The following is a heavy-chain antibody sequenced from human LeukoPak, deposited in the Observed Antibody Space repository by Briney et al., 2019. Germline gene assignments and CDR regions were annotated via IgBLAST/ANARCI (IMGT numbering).Heavy chain of an antibody. Sequence: ASVKVSCKASGYTFTGYYMHWVRQAPGQGLEWMGWINPNSGGTNYAQKFQGRVTMTRDTSISKAYMELSRLRSDDTAVYYCARVAMPGGWFDPWGQGTLVTVSS. J-gene: IGHJ5*02. CDR2: INPNSGGT. V-gene: IGHV1-2*02. D-gene: IGHD2-2*01. CDR3: ARVAMPGGWFDP. CDR1: GYTFTGYY.